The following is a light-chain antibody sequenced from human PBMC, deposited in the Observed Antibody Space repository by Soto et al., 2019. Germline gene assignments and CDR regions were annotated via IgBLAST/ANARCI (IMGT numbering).Light chain of an antibody. V-gene: IGLV1-40*01. J-gene: IGLJ3*02. CDR2: GNR. CDR1: TSNIGAGYE. CDR3: QSYDSSLSGSGV. Sequence: QSVLTQPPSVSGAPGQTVTISCTGSTSNIGAGYEVHWYQQLPGTAPKLLIYGNRNRPSGVPGRFSGSKSGTSASLAITGLRAEDEADYYCQSYDSSLSGSGVFGGGTKLTVL.